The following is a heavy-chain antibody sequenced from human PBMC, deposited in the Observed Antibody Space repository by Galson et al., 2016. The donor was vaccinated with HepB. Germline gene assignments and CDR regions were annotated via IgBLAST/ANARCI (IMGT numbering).Heavy chain of an antibody. CDR1: GFTFDDYA. J-gene: IGHJ5*02. Sequence: SLRLSCAASGFTFDDYAMHWVRQAPGKGLEWVSGISWSGDSVLYVDSMKGRFTISRDNAKNSLYLQMNSLRAEDTAIYYCAKDSRRGSGTLWGNWFDPWGQGTLVTVSS. CDR2: ISWSGDSV. V-gene: IGHV3-9*01. D-gene: IGHD3-10*01. CDR3: AKDSRRGSGTLWGNWFDP.